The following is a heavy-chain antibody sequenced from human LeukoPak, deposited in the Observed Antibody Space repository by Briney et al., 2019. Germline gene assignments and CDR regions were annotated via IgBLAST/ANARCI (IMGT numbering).Heavy chain of an antibody. CDR1: GYSFTSYW. CDR2: IDPSDSYT. Sequence: GESLRISCKGSGYSFTSYWISWVRQMPGKGLEWMGRIDPSDSYTNYSPSFQGHVTISADKSISTAYLQWSSLKASDTAMYYCARSTAPIVVVPAAPLDYWGQGTLVTVSS. J-gene: IGHJ4*02. D-gene: IGHD2-2*01. CDR3: ARSTAPIVVVPAAPLDY. V-gene: IGHV5-10-1*01.